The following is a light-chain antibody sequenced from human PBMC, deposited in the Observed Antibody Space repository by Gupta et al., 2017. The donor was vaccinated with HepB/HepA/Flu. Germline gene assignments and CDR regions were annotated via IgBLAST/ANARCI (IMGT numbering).Light chain of an antibody. CDR2: AAS. J-gene: IGKJ5*01. Sequence: DIQMTQSPSSLSASVGDRVTITCRASQGISNYLAWYQQKPGKGPKLLIYAASTWQAGVPSRFSGSGYGKDLTLTISSRQQEDVATYYCQNDNSHPWITFDQGTLMEIK. V-gene: IGKV1-27*01. CDR3: QNDNSHPWIT. CDR1: QGISNY.